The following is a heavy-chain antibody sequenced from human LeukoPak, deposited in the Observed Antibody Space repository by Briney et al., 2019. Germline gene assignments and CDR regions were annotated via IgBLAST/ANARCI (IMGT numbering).Heavy chain of an antibody. D-gene: IGHD1-1*01. Sequence: GASEKVPCKTSGYTFIDVYIHWVRQARGQGLEFMGWFTPDSGFTHYAQKFKGSVTMTRDTSISRPYLEERRLRSDDTRVYYCAPTSEAYTRNWNVWGQGTLVTVSS. CDR3: APTSEAYTRNWNV. CDR2: FTPDSGFT. V-gene: IGHV1-2*02. J-gene: IGHJ4*02. CDR1: GYTFIDVY.